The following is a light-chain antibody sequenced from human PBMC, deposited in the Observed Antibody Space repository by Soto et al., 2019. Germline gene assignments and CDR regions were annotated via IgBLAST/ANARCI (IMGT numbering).Light chain of an antibody. V-gene: IGKV1-5*03. J-gene: IGKJ1*01. CDR1: QSISSW. CDR2: KAS. CDR3: QQYNCSPST. Sequence: DIQMTQSPSTLSASVGDRVTITCRASQSISSWMAWYQQKPGKATKLLIYKASSIESGVPSRFSGSGSGTEFTVTISRLQPDDFATYYCQQYNCSPSTFGQRTKVEIK.